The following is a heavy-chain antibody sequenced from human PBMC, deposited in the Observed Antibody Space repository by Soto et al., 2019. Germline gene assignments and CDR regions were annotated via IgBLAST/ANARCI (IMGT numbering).Heavy chain of an antibody. CDR3: AKELTFLRELTRYYYYGMDV. CDR1: GFPFSSYA. D-gene: IGHD1-26*01. Sequence: PGGSLRLSCAASGFPFSSYAVHWVRLAPGKGLEWVAVISFDGRNKYYGDSVKGRFTISRDNSKNTLYLQMNSLRAEDTAVYYCAKELTFLRELTRYYYYGMDVWGQGTTVTVSS. CDR2: ISFDGRNK. J-gene: IGHJ6*02. V-gene: IGHV3-30*04.